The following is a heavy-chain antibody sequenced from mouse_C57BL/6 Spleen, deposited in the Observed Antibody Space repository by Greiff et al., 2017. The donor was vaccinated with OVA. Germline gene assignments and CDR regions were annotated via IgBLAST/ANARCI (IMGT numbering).Heavy chain of an antibody. CDR2: IHPNSGST. V-gene: IGHV1-64*01. CDR1: GYTFTSYW. Sequence: QVQLQQPGAELVKPGASVKLSCKASGYTFTSYWMHWVKQRPGQGLEWIGMIHPNSGSTNYNEKFQSKATLTVDKSSSTAYMQHSILTSEDSAVYDCAREGDGAPYAYWGQGTLVTVSA. J-gene: IGHJ3*01. CDR3: AREGDGAPYAY. D-gene: IGHD3-3*01.